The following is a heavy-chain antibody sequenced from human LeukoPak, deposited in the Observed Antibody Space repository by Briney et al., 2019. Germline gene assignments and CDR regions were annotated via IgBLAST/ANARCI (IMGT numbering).Heavy chain of an antibody. J-gene: IGHJ6*02. Sequence: PGGSLRLSCAASGFTVSSNYMSWVRQAPGKGLEWVSVIYSGGSTYYADSVKGRFTISRDNSKNTLYLQMNSLRAEDTAVYYCARAVSSLYGMDVWGQGTTVTVSS. CDR1: GFTVSSNY. CDR3: ARAVSSLYGMDV. V-gene: IGHV3-53*01. CDR2: IYSGGST. D-gene: IGHD6-13*01.